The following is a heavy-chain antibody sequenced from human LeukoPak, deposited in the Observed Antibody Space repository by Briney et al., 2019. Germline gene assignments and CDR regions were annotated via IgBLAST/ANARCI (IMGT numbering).Heavy chain of an antibody. Sequence: GGSLRLSCAASGFTLSSYWMHWVRQAPGKGPVRVSRIKSDGSSTTYADSVKGRFNISRDNAKNTLYLEMNSLRAEDTAVYYCTRVGAATHAFDTWGQGTMVTVPS. D-gene: IGHD1-26*01. CDR2: IKSDGSST. J-gene: IGHJ3*02. V-gene: IGHV3-74*01. CDR1: GFTLSSYW. CDR3: TRVGAATHAFDT.